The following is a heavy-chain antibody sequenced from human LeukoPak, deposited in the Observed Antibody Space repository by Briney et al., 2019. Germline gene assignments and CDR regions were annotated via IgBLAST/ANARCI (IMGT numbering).Heavy chain of an antibody. Sequence: ASVKVSCKASGGTFSSYAISWVRQVPGQGLEWMGGIIPIFGTANYAQKFQGRVTITADESTSTAYMELSSLRSEDTAVYYCARDMAVAGTGRGDYFDYWGQGTLVTVSS. CDR1: GGTFSSYA. V-gene: IGHV1-69*13. CDR3: ARDMAVAGTGRGDYFDY. D-gene: IGHD6-19*01. CDR2: IIPIFGTA. J-gene: IGHJ4*02.